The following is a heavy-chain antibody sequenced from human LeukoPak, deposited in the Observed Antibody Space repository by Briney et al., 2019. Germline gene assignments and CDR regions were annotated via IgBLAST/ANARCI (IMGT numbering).Heavy chain of an antibody. J-gene: IGHJ4*02. CDR2: IKKDGSEK. Sequence: GGSLRLSCAASGFTFNNYWMSWVRQAPGKGLEWVANIKKDGSEKDYVDSVKGRFTISRDNAKNSLSLQMNSLRVEDTAVYYCARDAVVYYGSGTTDYYFDYWGQGTLVTVSS. CDR1: GFTFNNYW. V-gene: IGHV3-7*03. CDR3: ARDAVVYYGSGTTDYYFDY. D-gene: IGHD3-10*01.